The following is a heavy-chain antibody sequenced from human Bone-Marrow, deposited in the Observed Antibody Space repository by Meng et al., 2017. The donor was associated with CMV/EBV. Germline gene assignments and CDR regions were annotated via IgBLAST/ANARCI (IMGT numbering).Heavy chain of an antibody. CDR3: ARCSPFALGTGDWFDA. J-gene: IGHJ5*02. D-gene: IGHD7-27*01. CDR2: IYYSGST. CDR1: GGSISSYY. V-gene: IGHV4-59*01. Sequence: GSLRLSCTVSGGSISSYYWSWIRQPPGKGLEWIGYIYYSGSTNYNPSLKSRVTISVDTSKNQFSLKLSSVTAADTAVYYCARCSPFALGTGDWFDAWGQGTLVTVSS.